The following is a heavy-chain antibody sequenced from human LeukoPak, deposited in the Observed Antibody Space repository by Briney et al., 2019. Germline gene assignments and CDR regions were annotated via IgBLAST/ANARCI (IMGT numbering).Heavy chain of an antibody. Sequence: PGGSLRLSCAASGFTFSRYSMNWVRQAPGKGLEWVSSISTTSSYIYYADSVKGRFTISRDNAKNSLFLQMSSLRAEDTALYYCARDRSTNSYAEYFFDYWGQGTLVTVSS. J-gene: IGHJ4*02. D-gene: IGHD5-18*01. V-gene: IGHV3-21*01. CDR3: ARDRSTNSYAEYFFDY. CDR1: GFTFSRYS. CDR2: ISTTSSYI.